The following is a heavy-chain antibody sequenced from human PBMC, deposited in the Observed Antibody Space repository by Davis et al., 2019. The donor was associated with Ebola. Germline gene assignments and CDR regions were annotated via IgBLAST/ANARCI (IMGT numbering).Heavy chain of an antibody. V-gene: IGHV3-66*01. D-gene: IGHD6-6*01. CDR1: GFTVSSNY. CDR3: ARAEIAARHDYYYYYGMDV. CDR2: IYSGGST. J-gene: IGHJ6*02. Sequence: GGSLRLSCAASGFTVSSNYMSWVRQAPGKGLEWVSVIYSGGSTYYADSVKGRFTISRDNSKNTLYLQMNSLRAEDTAVYYCARAEIAARHDYYYYYGMDVWGQGTTVTVSS.